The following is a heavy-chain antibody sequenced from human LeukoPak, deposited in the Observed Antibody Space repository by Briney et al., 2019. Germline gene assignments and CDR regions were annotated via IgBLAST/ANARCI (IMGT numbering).Heavy chain of an antibody. J-gene: IGHJ4*02. CDR1: GFTFSSYG. CDR2: IWYDGSNK. CDR3: ARDFLRLGELSLGY. Sequence: GGSLRLSCAASGFTFSSYGMHWVRQAPGKGLEWVAVIWYDGSNKYYADPVKGRFTISRDNSKNTLYLQMNSLRAEDTAVYYCARDFLRLGELSLGYWGQGTLVTVSS. V-gene: IGHV3-33*08. D-gene: IGHD3-16*02.